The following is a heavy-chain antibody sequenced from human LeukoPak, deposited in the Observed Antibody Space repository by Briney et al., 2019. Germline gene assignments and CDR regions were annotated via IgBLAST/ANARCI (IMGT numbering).Heavy chain of an antibody. Sequence: PSETLSLTCTVSGGSISSSSYYWGWIRQPPGKGLEWIGYIYYSGSTNYNPFLKSRVTISVDTSKNQFSLKLSSVTAADTAVYYCARAYYDSSGYNGLWFDPWGQGTLVTVSS. CDR1: GGSISSSSYY. D-gene: IGHD3-22*01. CDR3: ARAYYDSSGYNGLWFDP. V-gene: IGHV4-61*05. J-gene: IGHJ5*02. CDR2: IYYSGST.